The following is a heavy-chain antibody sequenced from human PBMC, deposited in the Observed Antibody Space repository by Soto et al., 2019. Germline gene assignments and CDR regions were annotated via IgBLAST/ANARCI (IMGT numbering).Heavy chain of an antibody. D-gene: IGHD3-9*01. V-gene: IGHV3-21*01. J-gene: IGHJ4*02. CDR1: GFTFSSYS. Sequence: GRSLRLSCAASGFTFSSYSMNWVRQAPGKGLEWVSSISSSSSYIYYADSVKGRCTISRDNAKNSLYLQMNSLRAEDTTVYYCARETSYDILTGYSPFDYWGQGTLVTVSS. CDR3: ARETSYDILTGYSPFDY. CDR2: ISSSSSYI.